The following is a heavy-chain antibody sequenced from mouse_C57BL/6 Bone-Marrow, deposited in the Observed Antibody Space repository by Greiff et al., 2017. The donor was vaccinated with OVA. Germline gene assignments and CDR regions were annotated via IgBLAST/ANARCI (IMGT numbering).Heavy chain of an antibody. V-gene: IGHV1-81*01. D-gene: IGHD1-1*01. CDR3: ARSYYYGRSLYAMDY. CDR1: GYTFTSYG. J-gene: IGHJ4*01. Sequence: VQLQQSGAELARPGASVKLSCKASGYTFTSYGISWVKQRTGQGLEWIGEIYPRSGNTYYNEKFKGKATLTADKSSSTAYMELRSLTSEDSAVYFCARSYYYGRSLYAMDYWGQGTSVTVSS. CDR2: IYPRSGNT.